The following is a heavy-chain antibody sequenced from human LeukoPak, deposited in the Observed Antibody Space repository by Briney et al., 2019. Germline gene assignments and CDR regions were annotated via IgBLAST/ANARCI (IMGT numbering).Heavy chain of an antibody. CDR3: ERKFGPPAASIY. V-gene: IGHV4-39*01. CDR1: GGSISSSVYY. D-gene: IGHD3-10*01. J-gene: IGHJ4*02. CDR2: IYYSGST. Sequence: SETLSLTCTVSGGSISSSVYYWGWIRQPPGKGLEWIGSIYYSGSTYYNPSLKSRVTISVDTSKNQFSLNLSSVTAADTAVYFSERKFGPPAASIYWGRGTLVTVSS.